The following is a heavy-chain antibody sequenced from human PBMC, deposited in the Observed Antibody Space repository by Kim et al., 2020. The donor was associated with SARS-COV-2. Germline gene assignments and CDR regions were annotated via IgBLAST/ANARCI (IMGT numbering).Heavy chain of an antibody. CDR1: GFTFSDYY. Sequence: GGSLRLSCAASGFTFSDYYMSWIRQAPGKGLEWVSDISSSGSTIYYADSVKGRFTISRDNAKNSLYLQMNSLRAEDTAVYYCAREAKYQLRSMRFSNGMDVWGQGPTVTVSS. CDR3: AREAKYQLRSMRFSNGMDV. D-gene: IGHD2-2*01. V-gene: IGHV3-11*01. CDR2: ISSSGSTI. J-gene: IGHJ6*02.